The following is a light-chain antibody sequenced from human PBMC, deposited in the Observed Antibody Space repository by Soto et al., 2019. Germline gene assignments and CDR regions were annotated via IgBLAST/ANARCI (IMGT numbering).Light chain of an antibody. Sequence: EIVLSQSPGTLSLSPGERVTLSCRASQSVPRSNFGWYPQKPGQAPRLLIYGASSRATGIPDRFSGSGSGTDFTLTISRLEPEDFSVYYCQRYGDSPWTFGQGTKVEIK. CDR2: GAS. J-gene: IGKJ1*01. CDR1: QSVPRSN. V-gene: IGKV3-20*01. CDR3: QRYGDSPWT.